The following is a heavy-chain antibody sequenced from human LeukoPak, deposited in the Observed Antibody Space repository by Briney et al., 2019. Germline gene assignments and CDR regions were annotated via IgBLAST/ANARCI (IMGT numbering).Heavy chain of an antibody. CDR1: GFTFSSYD. Sequence: GGSLRLSCAASGFTFSSYDMHWVRQATRKGLEWVSAIDTVGNTYYAGSVKGRFTISRENAKNSLYLQMNSLRDGDTAVYYCIRIRTGEHQYGMDVWGQGTTVTVSS. CDR3: IRIRTGEHQYGMDV. CDR2: IDTVGNT. V-gene: IGHV3-13*01. J-gene: IGHJ6*02. D-gene: IGHD7-27*01.